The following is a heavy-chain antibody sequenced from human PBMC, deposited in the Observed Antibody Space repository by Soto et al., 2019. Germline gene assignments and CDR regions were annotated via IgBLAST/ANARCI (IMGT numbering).Heavy chain of an antibody. D-gene: IGHD6-13*01. Sequence: PSETLSLTCNVSGGSISSYYWSWIRQPPGKGLEWIGYIYYSGSNNYNPSLKSRVTISVYTSKNKFSLKLSSVTAADTAVYYCASGIAAAGTNGMAVWGHGRTVTVS. CDR3: ASGIAAAGTNGMAV. J-gene: IGHJ6*01. CDR2: IYYSGSN. CDR1: GGSISSYY. V-gene: IGHV4-59*01.